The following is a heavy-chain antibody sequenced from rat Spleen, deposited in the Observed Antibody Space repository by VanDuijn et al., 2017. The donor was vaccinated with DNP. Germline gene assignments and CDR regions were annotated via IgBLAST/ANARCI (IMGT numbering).Heavy chain of an antibody. CDR1: GFTFSDYA. CDR2: ITNTGGNT. V-gene: IGHV5S23*01. D-gene: IGHD1-1*01. Sequence: EVQLVESGGGLVQPGNSLKLSCAASGFTFSDYAMAWVRQSPKKGLEWVASITNTGGNTYYRDSVKVRVTVSRNDTKNTLYLQMNSLTSEDTAIYYCARGVYYYSATYWYFDFWGPGTMVTVSS. J-gene: IGHJ1*01. CDR3: ARGVYYYSATYWYFDF.